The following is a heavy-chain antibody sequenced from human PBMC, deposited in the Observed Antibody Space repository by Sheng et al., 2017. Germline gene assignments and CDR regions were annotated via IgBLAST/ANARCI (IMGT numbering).Heavy chain of an antibody. J-gene: IGHJ6*03. CDR1: GFTFSSYA. CDR3: ARDATCTHSGYDRGSCYYYNYMDV. V-gene: IGHV3-30-3*01. Sequence: QVQLVESGGGVVQPGRSLRLSCAASGFTFSSYAMHWVRQAPGKGLEWVAVISYDGSNKYYADSVKGRFTISRDNSKNTLYLQMNSLRAEDTAVYYCARDATCTHSGYDRGSCYYYNYMDVWGKGTTVTVSS. CDR2: ISYDGSNK. D-gene: IGHD5-12*01.